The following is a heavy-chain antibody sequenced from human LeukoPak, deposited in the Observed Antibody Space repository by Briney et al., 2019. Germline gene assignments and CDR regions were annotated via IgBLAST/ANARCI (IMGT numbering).Heavy chain of an antibody. CDR3: ARDAGYGGNSDY. CDR2: INKDGSDK. D-gene: IGHD4-23*01. Sequence: GGALRLSWAASGFTFNMYWMTWVRQAPGKGLESVAYINKDGSDKYYVDSLKGRFTVSRDNAMNSLYLQMNSLSAADTAVYHCARDAGYGGNSDYWGQGTLVTVSS. V-gene: IGHV3-7*01. J-gene: IGHJ4*02. CDR1: GFTFNMYW.